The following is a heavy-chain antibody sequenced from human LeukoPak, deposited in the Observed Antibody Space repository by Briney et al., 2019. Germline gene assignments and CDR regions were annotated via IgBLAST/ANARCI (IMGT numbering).Heavy chain of an antibody. D-gene: IGHD3-22*01. CDR1: GSTFSSYG. J-gene: IGHJ4*02. Sequence: PGGSLRLSCAASGSTFSSYGMHWVRQAPGKGLEWVAVISYDGSNKYYADSVKGRFTISRDNSKNTLNLQMNSLRAEDTAVYYCAKDFGVYYDRYNFDYWGQGTLVTVSS. CDR3: AKDFGVYYDRYNFDY. V-gene: IGHV3-30*18. CDR2: ISYDGSNK.